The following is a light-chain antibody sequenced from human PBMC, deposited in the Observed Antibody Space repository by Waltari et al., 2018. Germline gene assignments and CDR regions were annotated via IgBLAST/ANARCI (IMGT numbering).Light chain of an antibody. CDR1: SSDGGGDDH. CDR3: CSQSSYNGVI. CDR2: DVN. V-gene: IGLV2-14*03. J-gene: IGLJ2*01. Sequence: QSALRQPASVSGSPGQSITISCTGSSSDGGGDDHGPWYQHHPAQAPKVIIDDVNKRPAGVSDRFSGSKSGNAASLTISGLQAEDDANYYCCSQSSYNGVIFGGGTKLTVL.